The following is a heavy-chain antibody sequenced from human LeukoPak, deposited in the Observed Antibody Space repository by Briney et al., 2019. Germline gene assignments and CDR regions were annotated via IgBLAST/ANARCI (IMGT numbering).Heavy chain of an antibody. CDR2: ISGSGGST. J-gene: IGHJ4*02. D-gene: IGHD1-26*01. Sequence: GGTLGLSCAASGFTFSSYGMSWVRQAPGKGLEWVSAISGSGGSTYYADSVKGRFTISRDNSKNTLYLQMNSLRAEDTAVYYCAKVSDSGSYFDYWGQGTLVTVSS. CDR1: GFTFSSYG. CDR3: AKVSDSGSYFDY. V-gene: IGHV3-23*01.